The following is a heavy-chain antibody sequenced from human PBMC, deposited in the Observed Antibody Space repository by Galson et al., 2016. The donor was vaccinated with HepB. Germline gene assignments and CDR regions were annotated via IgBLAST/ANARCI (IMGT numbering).Heavy chain of an antibody. V-gene: IGHV3-48*02. J-gene: IGHJ2*01. CDR3: ARNPDSSTWYMSWYFDL. CDR1: GFNFNNYT. CDR2: ISSGSSIT. D-gene: IGHD6-13*01. Sequence: SLRLSCAASGFNFNNYTINWVRQAPGKGLEWISYISSGSSITYYADSVRGRFTISRDSAKNSVYLHMNSLRDEDTVVYYCARNPDSSTWYMSWYFDLWGRGTLVTVSS.